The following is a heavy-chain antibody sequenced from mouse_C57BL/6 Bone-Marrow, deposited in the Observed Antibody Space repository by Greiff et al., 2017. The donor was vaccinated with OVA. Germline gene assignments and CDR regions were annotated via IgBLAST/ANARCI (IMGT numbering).Heavy chain of an antibody. CDR3: VRRGGRWFAY. CDR2: IRSKSNNYAT. CDR1: GFSFNTYA. Sequence: DAGGGLVQPKGSLKLSCAASGFSFNTYAMNWVRQAPGKGLEWVARIRSKSNNYATYYADSVKDRFTISRDDSESMLYLQMNNLKTEDTAMYYCVRRGGRWFAYWGQGTLVTVSA. J-gene: IGHJ3*01. V-gene: IGHV10-1*01.